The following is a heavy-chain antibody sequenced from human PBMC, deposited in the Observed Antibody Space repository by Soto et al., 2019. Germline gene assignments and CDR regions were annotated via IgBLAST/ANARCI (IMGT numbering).Heavy chain of an antibody. Sequence: QITLKESGPTLVKPTQTLTLTCTFSGFSLSTSGVGVGWIRQPPGKALEWLALIYWNDDKRYSPSLKSRLTIAKDTSKNQVVLTMTNMDPVDTATYYCAHARFGELLSEYYGMDVWGQGTTVTVSS. CDR3: AHARFGELLSEYYGMDV. D-gene: IGHD3-10*01. CDR1: GFSLSTSGVG. V-gene: IGHV2-5*01. J-gene: IGHJ6*02. CDR2: IYWNDDK.